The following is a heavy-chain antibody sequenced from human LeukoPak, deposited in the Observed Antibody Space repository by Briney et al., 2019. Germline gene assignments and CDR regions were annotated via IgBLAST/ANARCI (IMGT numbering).Heavy chain of an antibody. CDR3: AKVGDGGYDYYYYYYMDV. V-gene: IGHV3-30*02. J-gene: IGHJ6*03. CDR1: GFTFSSYG. Sequence: GGSLRLSCAASGFTFSSYGMHWVRQAPGKGLEWVAFIRYDGSNKYYADSVKGRFTISRDNSKNTLYLQMNSLRAEDTAVYYCAKVGDGGYDYYYYYYMDVWGKGTTVTISS. CDR2: IRYDGSNK. D-gene: IGHD5-12*01.